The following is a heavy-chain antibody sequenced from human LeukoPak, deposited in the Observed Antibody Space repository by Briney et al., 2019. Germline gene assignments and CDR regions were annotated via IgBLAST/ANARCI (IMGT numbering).Heavy chain of an antibody. V-gene: IGHV1-2*02. CDR3: ARGDIVLLVAANPADY. CDR2: INPNSGGT. D-gene: IGHD2-15*01. J-gene: IGHJ4*02. CDR1: GYTFTGYY. Sequence: ASVKVSCKASGYTFTGYYMHWVRQAPGQGLEWMGSINPNSGGTNYAQKFQGRVTMTRDTSISTAYMELSRLRSDDTAVYYCARGDIVLLVAANPADYWGQGTLVTVSS.